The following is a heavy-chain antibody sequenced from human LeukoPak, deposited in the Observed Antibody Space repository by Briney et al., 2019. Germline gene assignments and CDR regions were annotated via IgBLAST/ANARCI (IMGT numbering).Heavy chain of an antibody. CDR1: GGTFSRYL. CDR2: IIPGFGTA. Sequence: ASVKVSCKASGGTFSRYLISWVRQAPGQGLEWMGGIIPGFGTANYAQKFQGRVTINTDESTSSVYMELSSLRSEDTAIYYCARDHGGNWGYFEYWGQGTLVTVSS. D-gene: IGHD3-16*01. J-gene: IGHJ4*02. CDR3: ARDHGGNWGYFEY. V-gene: IGHV1-69*05.